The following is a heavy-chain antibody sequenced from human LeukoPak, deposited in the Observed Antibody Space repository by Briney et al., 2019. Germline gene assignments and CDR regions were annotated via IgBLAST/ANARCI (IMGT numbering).Heavy chain of an antibody. CDR2: ISSSSSYI. CDR3: ASVADRKSAFDI. CDR1: GFTFSSYS. V-gene: IGHV3-21*01. Sequence: GGSLRLSCAASGFTFSSYSMNWVRQAPGKGLEWVSSISSSSSYIYYEDSVKGRFTISRDNAKNSLYLQMNSLRAEDTAVYYCASVADRKSAFDIWGQGTMVTASS. D-gene: IGHD2-15*01. J-gene: IGHJ3*02.